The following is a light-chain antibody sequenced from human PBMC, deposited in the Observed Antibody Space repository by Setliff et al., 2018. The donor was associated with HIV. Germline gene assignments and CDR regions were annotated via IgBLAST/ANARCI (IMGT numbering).Light chain of an antibody. CDR3: QQYGRSPPET. J-gene: IGKJ1*01. CDR2: GAS. CDR1: QSVSSNY. V-gene: IGKV3-20*01. Sequence: EIVSTQSPGTLSLSPGERATLFCRASQSVSSNYLAWYQQKPGQAPRLLIYGASSRATGIPDRFTGSGSGTDFTLTISRLEPEDFAVYYCQQYGRSPPETFGQGTKVDIK.